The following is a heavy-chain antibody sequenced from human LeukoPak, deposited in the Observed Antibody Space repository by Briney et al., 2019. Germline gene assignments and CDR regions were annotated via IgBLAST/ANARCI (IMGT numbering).Heavy chain of an antibody. CDR2: TYYRSKWYN. CDR1: GDIVSNNNVA. CDR3: ARGDQAFDY. J-gene: IGHJ4*02. V-gene: IGHV6-1*01. D-gene: IGHD2-2*01. Sequence: SQTLSLTCALSGDIVSNNNVAWHWIRQSPSRGLEWLGRTYYRSKWYNDYAVSVKSRITINPDTSKNQFSLQLNSVTPEDTAVYYCARGDQAFDYWGQGTLVTVSS.